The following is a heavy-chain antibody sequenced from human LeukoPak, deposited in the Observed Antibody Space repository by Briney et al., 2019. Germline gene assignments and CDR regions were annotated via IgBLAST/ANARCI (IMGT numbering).Heavy chain of an antibody. D-gene: IGHD6-19*01. Sequence: PRASVKVSCKASGGTFSSYAISWVRQAPGQGLEWMGGIIPIFGTANYAQKFQGRVTITADESTSTAYMELSSLRSEDTAVYYCASRWIAVAGPFDYWGQGTLVTVSS. CDR2: IIPIFGTA. J-gene: IGHJ4*02. CDR1: GGTFSSYA. V-gene: IGHV1-69*01. CDR3: ASRWIAVAGPFDY.